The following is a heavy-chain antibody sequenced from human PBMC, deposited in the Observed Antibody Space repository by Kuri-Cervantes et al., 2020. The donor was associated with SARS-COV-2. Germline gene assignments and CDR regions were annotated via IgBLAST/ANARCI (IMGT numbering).Heavy chain of an antibody. D-gene: IGHD3-3*01. Sequence: ASVKVSCKASGYTFTSYDINWVRQATGQGLEWMGWMNPNSGNTGYAQKFQGRVTITRNTSTSTVYMELSSLRSEDTAVYCCARDWPPSSYYDFWSGYSPYYYYYMDVWGKGTTVTVSS. CDR2: MNPNSGNT. J-gene: IGHJ6*03. V-gene: IGHV1-8*03. CDR3: ARDWPPSSYYDFWSGYSPYYYYYMDV. CDR1: GYTFTSYD.